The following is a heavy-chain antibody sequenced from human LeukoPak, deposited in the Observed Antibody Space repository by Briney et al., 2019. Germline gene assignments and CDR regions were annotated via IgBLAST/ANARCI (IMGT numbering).Heavy chain of an antibody. V-gene: IGHV2-5*02. CDR1: GFSLSTSGVG. CDR2: IYWDDDK. Sequence: SGPTLVKPTQTLTLTCTFSGFSLSTSGVGVGWIRQPPGKALEWLALIYWDDDKRYSPSLNSRLTITKDTSKNQVVLTMTNMDPVHTATYYCAQCRYCSGGSCYSDCWGQGTLVTVSS. D-gene: IGHD2-15*01. CDR3: AQCRYCSGGSCYSDC. J-gene: IGHJ4*02.